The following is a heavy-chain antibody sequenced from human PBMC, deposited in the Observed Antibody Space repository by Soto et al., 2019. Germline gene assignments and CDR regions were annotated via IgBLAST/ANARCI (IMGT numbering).Heavy chain of an antibody. V-gene: IGHV3-15*01. D-gene: IGHD1-20*01. CDR3: TTSTTPPYNWNPPVPDAFDI. CDR1: GFTFSNAW. J-gene: IGHJ3*02. CDR2: IKSKTDGGTT. Sequence: PGGSLRLSCAASGFTFSNAWMSWVRQAPGKGLEWVGRIKSKTDGGTTDYAAPVKGRFTISRDDSKNTLYLQMNSLKTEDTAVYYCTTSTTPPYNWNPPVPDAFDIWGQGTMVTVSS.